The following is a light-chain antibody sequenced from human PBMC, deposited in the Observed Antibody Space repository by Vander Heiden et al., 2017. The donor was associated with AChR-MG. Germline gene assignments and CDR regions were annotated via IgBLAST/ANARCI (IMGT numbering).Light chain of an antibody. J-gene: IGKJ1*01. Sequence: DVQMTQSPSSLSASAGDRVTITCRSSRSIENFLNWYQQTPGKAPKLLIFAASRLQSGVPSRFAGSGSGTDFTLTISGLQPEDVATYYCQQSYRSPQTFGQGTKVEIK. CDR1: RSIENF. CDR3: QQSYRSPQT. CDR2: AAS. V-gene: IGKV1-39*01.